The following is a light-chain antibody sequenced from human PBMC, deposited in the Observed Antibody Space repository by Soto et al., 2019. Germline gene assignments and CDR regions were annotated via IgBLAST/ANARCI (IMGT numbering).Light chain of an antibody. CDR3: QQSNGLPT. CDR1: QDITNY. CDR2: DAS. V-gene: IGKV1-33*01. J-gene: IGKJ4*01. Sequence: DIQMTQSPSSLSASVGDRVTITCQASQDITNYLNWYQQKPGKAPKLLICDASNLETGVPSRFSGSGSGTYFTFTISSLQPEDIATYYWQQSNGLPTFGGGTKVEIK.